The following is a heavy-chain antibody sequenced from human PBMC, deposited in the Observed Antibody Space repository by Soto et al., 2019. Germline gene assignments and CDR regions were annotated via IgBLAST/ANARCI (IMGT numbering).Heavy chain of an antibody. CDR1: GFTVTTNY. CDR3: AKDFSGKEDGFDI. J-gene: IGHJ3*02. V-gene: IGHV3-66*01. Sequence: EVQLVESGGGLVQPGGSLRLSCAASGFTVTTNYMSWVRQPPGKGLEWVSVVYSGGSTYYADSVKGRFTVSRDNSKNTLYIQMNRLRGEDKAGDYCAKDFSGKEDGFDILGQGKMVNVS. CDR2: VYSGGST. D-gene: IGHD3-10*01.